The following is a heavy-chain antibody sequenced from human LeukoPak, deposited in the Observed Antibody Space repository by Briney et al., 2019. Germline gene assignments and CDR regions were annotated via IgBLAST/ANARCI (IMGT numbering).Heavy chain of an antibody. CDR3: ARVNAPVATFDY. V-gene: IGHV4-38-2*02. CDR2: ISHSGST. J-gene: IGHJ4*02. CDR1: GYSISSTYY. Sequence: SETLSLTCTVSGYSISSTYYGSCSRPPPREVLEMIATISHSGSTYYTPSLESRLTISLDTSKTHFSLRLNSVTAADTAVYYCARVNAPVATFDYWGLGTLVAVSS. D-gene: IGHD1-1*01.